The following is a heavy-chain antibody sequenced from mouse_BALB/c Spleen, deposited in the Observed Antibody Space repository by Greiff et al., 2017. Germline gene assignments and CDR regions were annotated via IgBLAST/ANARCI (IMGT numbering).Heavy chain of an antibody. V-gene: IGHV3-6*02. J-gene: IGHJ4*01. CDR1: GYSITSGYY. D-gene: IGHD2-3*01. Sequence: VQLQQSGPGLVKPSQSLSLTCSVTGYSITSGYYWNWIRQFPGNKLEWMGYISYDGSNNYNPSLKNRISITRDTSKNQFFLKLNSVTTEDTATYYCAHDGYAMDYWGQGTSVTVSS. CDR2: ISYDGSN. CDR3: AHDGYAMDY.